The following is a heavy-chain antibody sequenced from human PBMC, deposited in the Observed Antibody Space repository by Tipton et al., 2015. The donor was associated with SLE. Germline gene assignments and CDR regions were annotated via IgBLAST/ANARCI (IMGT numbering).Heavy chain of an antibody. V-gene: IGHV4-39*07. D-gene: IGHD3-16*01. Sequence: LRLSCTVSGGSVSSTGSYWGWIRQSPGKGLEWFGSIYSNGYTYYDPSLKSRVTISLDTSKNQFSLKLSSATAADTAMYYCARHWGLSEPVDYWGQGTLVTVPS. CDR1: GGSVSSTGSY. J-gene: IGHJ4*02. CDR2: IYSNGYT. CDR3: ARHWGLSEPVDY.